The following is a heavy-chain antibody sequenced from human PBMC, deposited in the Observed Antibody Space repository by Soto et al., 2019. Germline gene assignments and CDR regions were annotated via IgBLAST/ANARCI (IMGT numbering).Heavy chain of an antibody. J-gene: IGHJ5*02. CDR2: IYYSGST. V-gene: IGHV4-39*07. CDR1: CGSISSSSYY. CDR3: ARVFSDSSSFFDP. Sequence: SETLSLTCTVSCGSISSSSYYWGWIRQPPGKGLEWIGSIYYSGSTYYNPSLKGRVTISVDTSKNQFSLKLSSVTAADTAVYYCARVFSDSSSFFDPWGQGTLVTVSS. D-gene: IGHD6-13*01.